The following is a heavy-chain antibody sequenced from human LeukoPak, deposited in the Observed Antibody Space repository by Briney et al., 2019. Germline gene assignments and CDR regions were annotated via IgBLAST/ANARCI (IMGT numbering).Heavy chain of an antibody. V-gene: IGHV5-51*01. D-gene: IGHD2-21*02. CDR2: IYPGDSDT. J-gene: IGHJ6*02. CDR3: ARQPDKAYCGGDCYSGYYYYGMDV. Sequence: GESLKISCKGSGYSFTSYWIGWVRQMPGKGLEWMGIIYPGDSDTRYSPSFQGQVTISADKSISTAYLQWSSLKASDTAMYYCARQPDKAYCGGDCYSGYYYYGMDVWGQGTTVTVSS. CDR1: GYSFTSYW.